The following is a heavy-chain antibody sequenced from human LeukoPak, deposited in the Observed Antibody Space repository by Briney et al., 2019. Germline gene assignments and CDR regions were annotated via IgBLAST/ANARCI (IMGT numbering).Heavy chain of an antibody. Sequence: GGSLRLSCAASGFTFSDYYMSWIRQAPGKGLEWVSYISSGGSTIYYADSVKGRFTISRDNSKNTLYLQMNSLRAEDTAVYYCAKYIIVGGAEPPLFDYWGQGTLVTVSS. D-gene: IGHD1-26*01. CDR1: GFTFSDYY. CDR3: AKYIIVGGAEPPLFDY. CDR2: ISSGGSTI. J-gene: IGHJ4*02. V-gene: IGHV3-11*01.